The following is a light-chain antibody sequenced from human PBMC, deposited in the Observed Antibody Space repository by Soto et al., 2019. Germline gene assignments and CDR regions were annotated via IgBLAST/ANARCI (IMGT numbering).Light chain of an antibody. Sequence: QSALTQPASVSGSPGQSITISCTGTSSDVGAYNYVSWYQQHPGKAPKLMIYEVSNRPSGVSNRFSGSKSGNTASLTISGLQAEDEGAYYCSSYTSSTSSNTHVVFGGGTKVTVL. J-gene: IGLJ2*01. CDR1: SSDVGAYNY. CDR2: EVS. CDR3: SSYTSSTSSNTHVV. V-gene: IGLV2-14*01.